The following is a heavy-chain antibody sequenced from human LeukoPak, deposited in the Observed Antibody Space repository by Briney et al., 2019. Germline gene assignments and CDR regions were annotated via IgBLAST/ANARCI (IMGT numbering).Heavy chain of an antibody. Sequence: GGSLRLSCAASGFTFSSYWMSWVRQAPGEELEWVANIKQDGSEKYYVDSVKGRFTVSRDNAKNSLYLQMNSQRAEDTAVYFCAGARGGERYWGQGTLVTVSS. CDR3: AGARGGERY. J-gene: IGHJ4*02. CDR1: GFTFSSYW. CDR2: IKQDGSEK. D-gene: IGHD3-10*01. V-gene: IGHV3-7*04.